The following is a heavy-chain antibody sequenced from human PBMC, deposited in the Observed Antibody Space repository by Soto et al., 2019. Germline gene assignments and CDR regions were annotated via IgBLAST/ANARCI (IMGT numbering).Heavy chain of an antibody. Sequence: QVQLVESGGGVVQPGRSLRLSCAASGFTFGNFGIHWVRQAPGKGLEWVADISSDGSRKFYADSVKGRFTISRDNSKNTLYLQMNSLRTEDTAVYFCARGCSGGTNCFYFDFWGQGILVNVSS. CDR2: ISSDGSRK. CDR1: GFTFGNFG. V-gene: IGHV3-30*03. D-gene: IGHD6-13*01. J-gene: IGHJ4*02. CDR3: ARGCSGGTNCFYFDF.